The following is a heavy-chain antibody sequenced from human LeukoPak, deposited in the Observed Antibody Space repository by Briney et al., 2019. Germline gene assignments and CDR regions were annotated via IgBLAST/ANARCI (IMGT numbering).Heavy chain of an antibody. D-gene: IGHD6-25*01. CDR1: GYTFTSYG. CDR2: ISAYNGDT. Sequence: ASVKVSCKASGYTFTSYGISWMRQAPGQGLEWMGWISAYNGDTNYAQKFQGRVTMTTDTSTTTAYMELRGLRSDDTALYYCARASQRLGDSDYWGQGTLVTVSS. CDR3: ARASQRLGDSDY. J-gene: IGHJ4*02. V-gene: IGHV1-18*01.